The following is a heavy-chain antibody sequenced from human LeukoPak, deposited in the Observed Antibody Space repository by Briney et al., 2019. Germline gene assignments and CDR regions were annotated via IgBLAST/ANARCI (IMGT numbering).Heavy chain of an antibody. CDR2: INPNSGDT. CDR1: GYTFTDYY. Sequence: ASVKVSCTASGYTFTDYYMHLVRQAPGQGLEWMGWINPNSGDTNFAQEFQGWVTMTRDTSISPAYIELSRSRSDDTAMYYCARGSPVAAAGTAYFHHWGQGTLVTVSS. CDR3: ARGSPVAAAGTAYFHH. J-gene: IGHJ1*01. D-gene: IGHD6-13*01. V-gene: IGHV1-2*04.